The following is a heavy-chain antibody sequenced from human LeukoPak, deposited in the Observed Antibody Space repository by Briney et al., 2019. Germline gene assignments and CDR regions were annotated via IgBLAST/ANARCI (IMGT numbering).Heavy chain of an antibody. V-gene: IGHV3-33*01. Sequence: GGSLRLSCAASGFTFSSYGMHWVRQAPGKGLEWVAVIWYDGSNKYYADSVKGRFTISRDNSKNTLYLQMNSLRAEDTAVYYCASRGGSSGYYHGPFDYWGQGTLVTVSS. CDR1: GFTFSSYG. D-gene: IGHD3-22*01. J-gene: IGHJ4*02. CDR2: IWYDGSNK. CDR3: ASRGGSSGYYHGPFDY.